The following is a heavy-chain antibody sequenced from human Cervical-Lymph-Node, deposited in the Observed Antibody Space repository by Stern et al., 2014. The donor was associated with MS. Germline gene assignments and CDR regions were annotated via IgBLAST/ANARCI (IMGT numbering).Heavy chain of an antibody. CDR2: ISYDGSNK. J-gene: IGHJ4*02. CDR1: GFTFRSYA. V-gene: IGHV3-30*01. Sequence: AQLVESGGGVVQPGRSLRLSCAASGFTFRSYAMHWVRPAPGKGLERVALISYDGSNKYYADSVKGRFTISRDNSKNTLYLQMNSLRAEDTAVYYCARVEGTAMVPHYWGQGTLVTVSS. D-gene: IGHD5-18*01. CDR3: ARVEGTAMVPHY.